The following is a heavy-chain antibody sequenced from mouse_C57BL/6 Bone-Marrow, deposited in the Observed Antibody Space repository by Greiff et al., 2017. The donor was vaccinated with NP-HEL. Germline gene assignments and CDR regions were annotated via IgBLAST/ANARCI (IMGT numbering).Heavy chain of an antibody. CDR1: GYTFTSYW. J-gene: IGHJ2*01. CDR2: IYPGSGST. CDR3: ARHYYGSSMYYFDY. V-gene: IGHV1-55*01. Sequence: QVQLKQPGAELVKPGASVKMSCKASGYTFTSYWITWVKQRPGQGLEWIGDIYPGSGSTNYNEKFKSKATLTVDTSSSTAYMQLSSLTSEDSAVYYCARHYYGSSMYYFDYWGQGTTLTVSS. D-gene: IGHD1-1*01.